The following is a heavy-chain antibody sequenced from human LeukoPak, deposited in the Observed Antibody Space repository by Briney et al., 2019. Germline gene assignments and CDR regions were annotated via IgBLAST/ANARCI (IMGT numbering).Heavy chain of an antibody. CDR1: GDSVSSKSVS. CDR2: TRYRSTWMT. Sequence: PSQTLSLTCAISGDSVSSKSVSWSWIRQSPSGGLEFLGRTRYRSTWMTFYSLSVQSRMTINADTSRNHVSLKLSSVTAADTAVYYCARGEYSSSYYYYYYMDVWAKGTTVTVSS. D-gene: IGHD6-6*01. CDR3: ARGEYSSSYYYYYYMDV. V-gene: IGHV6-1*01. J-gene: IGHJ6*03.